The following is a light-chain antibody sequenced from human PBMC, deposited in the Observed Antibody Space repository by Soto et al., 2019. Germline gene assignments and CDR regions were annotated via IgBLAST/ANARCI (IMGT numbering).Light chain of an antibody. V-gene: IGLV1-47*02. J-gene: IGLJ3*02. Sequence: QSVLTQPPSASGSPVQRATISCSGSSSNIESNYVYWYQQLPGTSPKLLIYSNNQRPSGVPDRFSGCKSGTSGSLAISGLRSEDEADYYCAAWDDSLSGWVFVGGTKVTVL. CDR3: AAWDDSLSGWV. CDR1: SSNIESNY. CDR2: SNN.